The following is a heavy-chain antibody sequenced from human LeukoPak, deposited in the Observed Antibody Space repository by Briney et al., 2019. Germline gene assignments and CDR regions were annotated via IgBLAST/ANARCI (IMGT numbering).Heavy chain of an antibody. CDR2: ISSSGSTI. CDR3: AELGITMIGGV. J-gene: IGHJ6*04. D-gene: IGHD3-10*02. CDR1: GVTFSGYE. Sequence: GGSLRLSCAASGVTFSGYEMSWVRQAPGKGLEWVSYISSSGSTIYYADSVKGRFTISRDNAKNSLYLQMNSLRAEDPADYSCAELGITMIGGVWGKGTTVTISS. V-gene: IGHV3-48*03.